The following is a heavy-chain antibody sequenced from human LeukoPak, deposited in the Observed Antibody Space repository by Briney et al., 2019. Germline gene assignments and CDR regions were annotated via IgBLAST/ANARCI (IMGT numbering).Heavy chain of an antibody. D-gene: IGHD3-3*01. CDR2: INPNSGGT. J-gene: IGHJ4*02. CDR1: GYTFTGYY. Sequence: ASVKVSCKASGYTFTGYYMHWVRQAPGQGLEWMGWINPNSGGTNYAQKFQGRVTMTRDTSISTAYMELSRLRSDDTAVYYCEREPMYYDFWSGYGTLDYWGQGTLVTVSS. V-gene: IGHV1-2*02. CDR3: EREPMYYDFWSGYGTLDY.